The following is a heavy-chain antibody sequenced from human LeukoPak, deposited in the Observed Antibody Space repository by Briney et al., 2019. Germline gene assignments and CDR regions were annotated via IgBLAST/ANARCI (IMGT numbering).Heavy chain of an antibody. D-gene: IGHD6-19*01. J-gene: IGHJ4*02. V-gene: IGHV3-30*18. Sequence: GGSLRFSCAASGFTFSSYGMHWVRQAPGKGLEWVAVISYDGSNKYYADSVKGRFTISRDNSKNTLYLQMNSLRAEDTAVYYCAKPYRLVAVAGTECDYWGQGTLVTVSS. CDR3: AKPYRLVAVAGTECDY. CDR2: ISYDGSNK. CDR1: GFTFSSYG.